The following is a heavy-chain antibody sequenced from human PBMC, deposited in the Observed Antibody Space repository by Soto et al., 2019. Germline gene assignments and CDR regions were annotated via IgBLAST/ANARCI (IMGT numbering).Heavy chain of an antibody. CDR3: AAGRRATDDFDY. V-gene: IGHV1-69*02. Sequence: ASVKVSCKASGGTFSSYTISWVRQAPGQGLEWMGRIIPIIGIANYAQKFQGRVTITADKSTSTAYMELSSLSSEDTAVYYCAAGRRATDDFDYWGQGTLVTVSS. D-gene: IGHD4-4*01. CDR1: GGTFSSYT. J-gene: IGHJ4*02. CDR2: IIPIIGIA.